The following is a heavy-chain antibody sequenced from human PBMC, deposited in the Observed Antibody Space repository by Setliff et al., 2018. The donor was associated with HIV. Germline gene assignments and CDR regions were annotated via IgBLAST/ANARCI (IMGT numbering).Heavy chain of an antibody. CDR2: IYSSGTT. V-gene: IGHV4-4*08. D-gene: IGHD2-15*01. Sequence: PSETLSLTCTVSGGPMSGYYWSWLRQSPVEGLEWIGYIYSSGTTNYNPSFKSRVSISLDTSRSQFSLMLSSVTAADTAIYYCAKYWRASGTYVFDIWGLGTMVTVSS. J-gene: IGHJ3*02. CDR3: AKYWRASGTYVFDI. CDR1: GGPMSGYY.